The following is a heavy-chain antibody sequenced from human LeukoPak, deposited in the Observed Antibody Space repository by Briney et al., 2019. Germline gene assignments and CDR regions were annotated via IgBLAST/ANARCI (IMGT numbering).Heavy chain of an antibody. CDR3: AREATSYSYYLDY. D-gene: IGHD4-11*01. Sequence: SETLSLTCTVSGGSISSSNYYWGWIRQPPGKGLEWIGSIHDTGITFYNPSLKSRVTISLDTSKNQFSLKLTSVTAVDTAVYYCAREATSYSYYLDYWGQGSLVTVSS. J-gene: IGHJ4*02. CDR2: IHDTGIT. CDR1: GGSISSSNYY. V-gene: IGHV4-39*07.